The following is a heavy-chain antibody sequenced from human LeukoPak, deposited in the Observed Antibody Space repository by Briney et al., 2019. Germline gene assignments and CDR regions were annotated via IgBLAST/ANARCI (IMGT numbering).Heavy chain of an antibody. D-gene: IGHD3-10*01. V-gene: IGHV1-2*02. CDR3: ARDGPAQMVEFDN. J-gene: IGHJ4*02. Sequence: ASVTVSFKASGYTFSGSGWYLYWLRQAPGQGLECLGWIYPNNGATSYAQKFQGRVAMTRDTSVSTAYMELSRLRPDDTAVYFCARDGPAQMVEFDNWGQGTLVTVSS. CDR2: IYPNNGAT. CDR1: GYTFSGSGWY.